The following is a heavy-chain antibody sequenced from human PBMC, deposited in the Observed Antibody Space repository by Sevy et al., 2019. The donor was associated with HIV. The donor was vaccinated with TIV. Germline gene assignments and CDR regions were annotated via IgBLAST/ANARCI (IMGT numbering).Heavy chain of an antibody. D-gene: IGHD3-22*01. Sequence: GESLKISCEGSGYSFTSHWIGWVRHMPGKGLEWMGIIYPDDSETRYSPSFQGQVTFSADKSISTAYLQWSSLKALDTAMYYCATSRSGYFDSSGYYIYWGQGTMVTVSS. CDR3: ATSRSGYFDSSGYYIY. CDR2: IYPDDSET. J-gene: IGHJ4*02. CDR1: GYSFTSHW. V-gene: IGHV5-51*01.